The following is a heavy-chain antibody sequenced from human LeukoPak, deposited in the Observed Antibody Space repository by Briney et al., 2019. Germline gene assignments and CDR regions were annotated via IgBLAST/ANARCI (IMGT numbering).Heavy chain of an antibody. Sequence: GGSLRLSCAASGFIVSSKYMSWVRQAPGKGLEWVSVIYSGGSTYYAASVEGRFTISRDNSKNTVYPQMNNLKVDDTAVYYCARAGPIDYWGQGTLVTVSS. V-gene: IGHV3-53*01. J-gene: IGHJ4*02. CDR3: ARAGPIDY. CDR1: GFIVSSKY. CDR2: IYSGGST.